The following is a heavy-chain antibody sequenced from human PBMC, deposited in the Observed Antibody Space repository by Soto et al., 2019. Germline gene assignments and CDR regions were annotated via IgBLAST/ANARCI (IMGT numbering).Heavy chain of an antibody. Sequence: ASVKVSCKASGYTFTSYDINWVRQATGQGLEWMGWMNPNSGNTGYAQKFQGRVTMTRNTSISTAYMELSSLRSEDTAVYYCASSSAGTTARHYYYYYMDFWGKGTTVTVAS. CDR1: GYTFTSYD. CDR2: MNPNSGNT. J-gene: IGHJ6*03. D-gene: IGHD6-6*01. V-gene: IGHV1-8*01. CDR3: ASSSAGTTARHYYYYYMDF.